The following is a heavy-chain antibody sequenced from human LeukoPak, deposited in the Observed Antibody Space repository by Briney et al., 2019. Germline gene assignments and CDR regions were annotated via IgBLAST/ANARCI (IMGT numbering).Heavy chain of an antibody. CDR2: ISGSGGST. V-gene: IGHV3-23*01. J-gene: IGHJ4*02. Sequence: GGSLRLSCAASGFTFSSYAMSWVRQAPGKGLEWVSAISGSGGSTDYADSVKGRCTISRDNSKNTLYLQMNSLRAEDTAVYYCAKGNYCSGGSCRWGYFDYWGQGTLVTVSS. D-gene: IGHD2-15*01. CDR3: AKGNYCSGGSCRWGYFDY. CDR1: GFTFSSYA.